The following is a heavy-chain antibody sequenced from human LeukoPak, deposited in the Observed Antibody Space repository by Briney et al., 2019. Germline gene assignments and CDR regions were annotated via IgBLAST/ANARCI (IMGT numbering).Heavy chain of an antibody. D-gene: IGHD5-12*01. J-gene: IGHJ4*02. CDR3: ARGVVYSEGNLKQRRYFDY. CDR1: GGSFSGYC. Sequence: NPSETLSLTCAVYGGSFSGYCWSWIRQPPGKGLEWIGEINHSGSTNYNPSLKSRVTISVDTSKNQFSLKLSSVTAADTAVYYCARGVVYSEGNLKQRRYFDYWGQGTLVTVSS. V-gene: IGHV4-34*01. CDR2: INHSGST.